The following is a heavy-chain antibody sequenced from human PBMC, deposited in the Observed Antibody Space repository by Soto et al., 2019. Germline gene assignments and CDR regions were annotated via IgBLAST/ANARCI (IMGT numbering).Heavy chain of an antibody. Sequence: SETLSLTCAVYGGSFSGYYWSWIRQPPGKGLEWIGEINHSGSTNYNPSLKSRVTISVDTSKNQFSLKLSSVTAADTAVYYCARGLGAARTFDYWGQGTLVTVFS. CDR1: GGSFSGYY. D-gene: IGHD6-6*01. J-gene: IGHJ4*02. CDR2: INHSGST. V-gene: IGHV4-34*01. CDR3: ARGLGAARTFDY.